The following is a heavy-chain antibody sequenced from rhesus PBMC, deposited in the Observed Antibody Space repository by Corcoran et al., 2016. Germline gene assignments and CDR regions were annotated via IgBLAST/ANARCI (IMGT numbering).Heavy chain of an antibody. CDR2: IYGTSTST. Sequence: QVQLQESGPGVVKPSETLSLTCAVSGGSISDSYRWSWIRQPPGKGLERIGYIYGTSTSTTSNPSLKSRVTISKDTSKNQFSLKLSSVTAADTAVYYCARSRYSWTHGPFDYWRQGVLVTVSS. D-gene: IGHD1-1*01. V-gene: IGHV4S10*01. CDR1: GGSISDSYR. J-gene: IGHJ4*01. CDR3: ARSRYSWTHGPFDY.